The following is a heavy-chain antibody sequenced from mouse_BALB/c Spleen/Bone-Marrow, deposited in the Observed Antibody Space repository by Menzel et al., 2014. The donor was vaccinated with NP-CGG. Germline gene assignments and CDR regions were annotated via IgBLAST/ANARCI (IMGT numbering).Heavy chain of an antibody. CDR1: GYTFTNYY. V-gene: IGHV1S81*02. CDR2: INPSNGGT. CDR3: TRLPH. J-gene: IGHJ4*01. D-gene: IGHD5-1*01. Sequence: ESGAELVKPGASVKLSCGASGYTFTNYYMYWVKQRPGQGLEWIGEINPSNGGTNFNEKFKSKATLTVDKSSSTAYMQLSSLTSEDSAVYYCTRLPHWGQGTSVTVSS.